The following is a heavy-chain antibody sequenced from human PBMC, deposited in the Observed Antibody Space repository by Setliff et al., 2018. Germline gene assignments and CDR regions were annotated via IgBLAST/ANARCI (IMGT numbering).Heavy chain of an antibody. CDR2: LNDVGHNA. D-gene: IGHD6-25*01. Sequence: GGSLRLSCAASGFTFSSYAMSWVRQAPGKGLEWVSGLNDVGHNAYYADSVKGRFTISRDNSKNTLYLQMNSLRAEDAAVYYCAKHVLSSGWPNDAFDFWGQGTMVTVSS. CDR1: GFTFSSYA. CDR3: AKHVLSSGWPNDAFDF. V-gene: IGHV3-23*01. J-gene: IGHJ3*01.